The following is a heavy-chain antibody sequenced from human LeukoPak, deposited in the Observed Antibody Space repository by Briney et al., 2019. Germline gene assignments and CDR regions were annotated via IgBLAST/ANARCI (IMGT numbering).Heavy chain of an antibody. CDR2: VSSRGSAF. J-gene: IGHJ4*02. CDR3: ATIYGDYPDSEFFDY. V-gene: IGHV3-48*03. D-gene: IGHD4-17*01. Sequence: GGSLRLSCEDSGFTFRSYEMNWVRQALGKGLDGMAYVSSRGSAFSYEDSVNGWCTISRDNAKNTVYLEMTSLRAEHTAVYYCATIYGDYPDSEFFDYWGQGTLVTVSS. CDR1: GFTFRSYE.